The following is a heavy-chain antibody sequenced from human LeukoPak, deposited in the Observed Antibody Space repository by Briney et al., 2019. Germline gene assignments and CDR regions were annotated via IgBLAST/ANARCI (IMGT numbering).Heavy chain of an antibody. V-gene: IGHV1-18*01. CDR2: ISAYNGNT. Sequence: ASVKVSCKASGYTFTSYGISWVRQAPGQGLEWMGWISAYNGNTNYAQKFQGRVTMTRDTSTSTVYMELSSLRSEDTAVYYCARGLQLRKPPFDPWGQGTLVTVPS. J-gene: IGHJ5*02. CDR1: GYTFTSYG. D-gene: IGHD2-2*01. CDR3: ARGLQLRKPPFDP.